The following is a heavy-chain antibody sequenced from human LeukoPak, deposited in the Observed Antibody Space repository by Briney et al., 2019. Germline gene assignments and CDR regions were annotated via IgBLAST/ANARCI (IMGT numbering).Heavy chain of an antibody. J-gene: IGHJ2*01. CDR2: ISGSGGST. V-gene: IGHV3-23*01. CDR3: AKDIRYFDL. Sequence: GGSLRLSCAASGFTVSGNYMSWVRQAPGKGLEWVSGISGSGGSTYYADSVKGRFTFSRDKSKNTLYLQMNSLRVEDTAVYYCAKDIRYFDLWGRGTRVTVSS. CDR1: GFTVSGNY.